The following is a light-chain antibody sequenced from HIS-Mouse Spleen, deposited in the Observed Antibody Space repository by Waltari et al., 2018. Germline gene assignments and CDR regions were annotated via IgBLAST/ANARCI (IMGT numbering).Light chain of an antibody. CDR1: QSVLYSSNNTNY. V-gene: IGKV4-1*01. J-gene: IGKJ4*01. CDR3: QQYYSTPLT. CDR2: WAS. Sequence: DIVMTQPPDSLAVSLGERATSNCKSRQSVLYSSNNTNYLAWYQQKPGQPPKLLIYWASTRESGVPDRFSGSGSGTDFTLTISSLQAEDVAVYYCQQYYSTPLTFGGGTKVEIK.